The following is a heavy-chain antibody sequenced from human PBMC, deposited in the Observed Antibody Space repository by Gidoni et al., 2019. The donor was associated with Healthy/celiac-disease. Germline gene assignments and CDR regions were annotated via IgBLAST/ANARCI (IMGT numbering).Heavy chain of an antibody. CDR3: ARDSHRGVLDY. Sequence: EVPLVESGGGLVKPGVSLRPSCAASGFTFSSYSMNWVRQAPGKGLEWVSSISSSSSYIYYADSGKGRFTISRDNAKNSLYLQMNSLRAEDTAVYYCARDSHRGVLDYWGQGTLVTVSS. CDR2: ISSSSSYI. CDR1: GFTFSSYS. J-gene: IGHJ4*02. D-gene: IGHD3-10*01. V-gene: IGHV3-21*01.